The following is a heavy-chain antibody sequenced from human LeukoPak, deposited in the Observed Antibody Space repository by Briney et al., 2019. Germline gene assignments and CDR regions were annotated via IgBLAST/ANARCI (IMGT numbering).Heavy chain of an antibody. Sequence: SGTLSLTCTVSGGSINNYYWSWIRQPPGKGLEWIGYIYYRGSTNYNPSLKSRVTFSVDTSKNQFSLKLNSVTAADTAVYYCARGGDYGDLRFFDYWGQGTLVTVSS. D-gene: IGHD4-17*01. J-gene: IGHJ4*02. CDR2: IYYRGST. CDR1: GGSINNYY. V-gene: IGHV4-59*01. CDR3: ARGGDYGDLRFFDY.